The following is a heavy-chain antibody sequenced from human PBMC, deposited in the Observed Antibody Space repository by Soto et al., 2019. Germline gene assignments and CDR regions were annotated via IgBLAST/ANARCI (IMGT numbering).Heavy chain of an antibody. D-gene: IGHD5-12*01. Sequence: GASVKVSCKASGYTFTSYGISWVRQAPGQGLEWMGWISAYNGNTNYAQELQGRVTMTTDTSTSTAYMELRSLRSDDTAVYYCARGSMDIVATIRAFDIWGQGTMVTVSS. CDR1: GYTFTSYG. CDR3: ARGSMDIVATIRAFDI. V-gene: IGHV1-18*01. J-gene: IGHJ3*02. CDR2: ISAYNGNT.